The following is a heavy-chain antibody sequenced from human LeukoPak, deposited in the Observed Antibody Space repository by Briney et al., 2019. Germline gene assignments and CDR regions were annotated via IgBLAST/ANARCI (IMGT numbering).Heavy chain of an antibody. J-gene: IGHJ5*02. D-gene: IGHD2-15*01. CDR1: GGSISSYY. CDR3: ARDPIFYCSGGSCYSSWFDP. CDR2: IYTSGST. Sequence: PSETLSLTCTVSGGSISSYYWSWIRQPAGKGLEWIGRIYTSGSTNYNPSLKSRVTMSVDTSKNQFSLKLSSVTAADTAVYYCARDPIFYCSGGSCYSSWFDPWGQGTLVTVSS. V-gene: IGHV4-4*07.